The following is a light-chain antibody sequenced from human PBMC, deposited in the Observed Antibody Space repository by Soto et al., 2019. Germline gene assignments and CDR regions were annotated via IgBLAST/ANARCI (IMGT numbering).Light chain of an antibody. Sequence: QLVLTQSPSASASLGASVKLTCTLSSGHSSYAIAWHQQQPEKGPRYLMKLNSDGSHSQGDGIPDRFSGSSSGAERYLTIASLQSEDEADYCCQTWGTGIQVFGGGTKLTVL. V-gene: IGLV4-69*01. J-gene: IGLJ2*01. CDR3: QTWGTGIQV. CDR2: LNSDGSH. CDR1: SGHSSYA.